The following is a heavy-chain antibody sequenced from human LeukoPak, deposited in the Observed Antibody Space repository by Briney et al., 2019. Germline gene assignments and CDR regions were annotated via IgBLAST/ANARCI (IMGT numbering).Heavy chain of an antibody. CDR3: ARDRELLRGDDAFDI. CDR1: GYTFTGYY. CDR2: INPNSGGT. D-gene: IGHD1-26*01. Sequence: ASVKVSCKASGYTFTGYYMHWVRQAPGQGLEWMGWINPNSGGTNYAQKFQGRVTMTRDTSISTAYMELSRLRSDDTAVYYCARDRELLRGDDAFDIWGQGTMVTVSS. J-gene: IGHJ3*02. V-gene: IGHV1-2*02.